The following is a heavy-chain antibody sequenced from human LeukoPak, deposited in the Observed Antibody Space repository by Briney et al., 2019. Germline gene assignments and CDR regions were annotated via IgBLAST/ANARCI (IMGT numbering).Heavy chain of an antibody. J-gene: IGHJ4*02. Sequence: GGSLRLSCAASGFRFDSFYMGWMRQVPGKGLDYIALISASGAVPYYAESVKGRFTISRDNAKNSVSLQMNSLSADDTAVYYCARSLIVASEDYWGQGTLVTVSS. CDR1: GFRFDSFY. CDR2: ISASGAVP. CDR3: ARSLIVASEDY. D-gene: IGHD3-22*01. V-gene: IGHV3-11*04.